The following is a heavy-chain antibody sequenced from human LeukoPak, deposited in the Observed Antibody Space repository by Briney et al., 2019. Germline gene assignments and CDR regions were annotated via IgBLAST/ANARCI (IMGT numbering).Heavy chain of an antibody. CDR3: ARDRTRYYDILTPLRGHWFDP. J-gene: IGHJ5*02. Sequence: GASVKVSCKASGYTFTGYYMHWVRQAPGQGLEWMGWINPNSGGTNYAQKFQGRVTMTRDTSISTAYMELSRLRSDDTAVYYCARDRTRYYDILTPLRGHWFDPWGQGTLVTVPS. CDR1: GYTFTGYY. V-gene: IGHV1-2*02. CDR2: INPNSGGT. D-gene: IGHD3-9*01.